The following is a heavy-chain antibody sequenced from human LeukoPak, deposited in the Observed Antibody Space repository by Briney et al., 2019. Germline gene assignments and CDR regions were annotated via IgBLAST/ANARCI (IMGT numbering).Heavy chain of an antibody. CDR2: INHSGST. CDR1: GVSISSSNSY. V-gene: IGHV4-39*07. Sequence: PSETLSLTCTVSGVSISSSNSYWGWIRQPPGKGLEWIGEINHSGSTNYNPSLKSRVTISVDTSKNQFSLKLSSVTAADTAVYYCARDIAAAGVDYWGQGTLVTVSS. D-gene: IGHD6-13*01. J-gene: IGHJ4*02. CDR3: ARDIAAAGVDY.